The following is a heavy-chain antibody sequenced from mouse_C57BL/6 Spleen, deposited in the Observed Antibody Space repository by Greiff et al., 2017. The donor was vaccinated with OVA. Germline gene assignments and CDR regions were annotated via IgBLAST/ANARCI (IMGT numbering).Heavy chain of an antibody. CDR3: TRGDGYPSFAY. D-gene: IGHD2-3*01. CDR2: ISSGGDYI. V-gene: IGHV5-9-1*02. CDR1: GFTFSSYA. Sequence: EVQLVESGEGLVKPGGSLKLSCAASGFTFSSYAMSRVRQTPEKRLEWVAYISSGGDYIYYADTVKGRFTISRDNARNTLYLQMSSLKSEDTAMYYCTRGDGYPSFAYWGQGTLVTVSA. J-gene: IGHJ3*01.